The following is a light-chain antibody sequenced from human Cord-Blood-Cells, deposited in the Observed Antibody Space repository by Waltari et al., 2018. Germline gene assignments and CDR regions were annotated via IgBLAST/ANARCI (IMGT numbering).Light chain of an antibody. Sequence: QSVLTQPPSVSGAPGQRVTLSCPGSSSNIGAGYEVHRYQQLPGTAPKLLIYGNSNRPSGVPDRFSGSKYGTSASLAITGLQAEDEADYYCQSYDSSLSGSVFGGGTKLTVL. V-gene: IGLV1-40*01. CDR3: QSYDSSLSGSV. J-gene: IGLJ3*02. CDR1: SSNIGAGYE. CDR2: GNS.